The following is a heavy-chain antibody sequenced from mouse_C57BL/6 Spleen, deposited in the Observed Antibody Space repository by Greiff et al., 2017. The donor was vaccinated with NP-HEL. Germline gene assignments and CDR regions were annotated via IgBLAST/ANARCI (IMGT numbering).Heavy chain of an antibody. Sequence: EVQRVESGGGLVKPGGSLKLSCAASGFTFSDYGMHWVRQAPEKGLEWVAYISSGSSPIYYADTVKGRFTISRDNAKNTLFLQMTSLRSEDTAMYYCARSADYGYEGWYFDVWGTGTTVTVSS. D-gene: IGHD2-2*01. CDR1: GFTFSDYG. V-gene: IGHV5-17*01. CDR3: ARSADYGYEGWYFDV. J-gene: IGHJ1*03. CDR2: ISSGSSPI.